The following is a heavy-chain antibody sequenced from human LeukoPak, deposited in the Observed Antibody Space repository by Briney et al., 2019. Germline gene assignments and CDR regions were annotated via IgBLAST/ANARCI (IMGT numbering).Heavy chain of an antibody. CDR3: ARDMSLHDFDY. J-gene: IGHJ4*02. Sequence: GGSLRLSCAASGFTFSTYDMSWVRRASGKGLEWVSTLSGSGVSTYYADSVKGLFTISRDNSKNTLYLQMNSLRAEDTAVYFCARDMSLHDFDYWGQGTLVTVSS. CDR2: LSGSGVST. D-gene: IGHD3-16*01. V-gene: IGHV3-23*01. CDR1: GFTFSTYD.